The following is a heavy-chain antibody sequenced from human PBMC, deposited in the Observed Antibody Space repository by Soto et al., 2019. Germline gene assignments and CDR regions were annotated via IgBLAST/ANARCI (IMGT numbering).Heavy chain of an antibody. J-gene: IGHJ4*02. V-gene: IGHV4-59*01. D-gene: IGHD1-1*01. CDR1: GGSISSYY. CDR3: ARVVYNWNGAFDY. CDR2: IYYSGST. Sequence: PSETLSLTCTVSGGSISSYYWSWIRQPPGKGLEWIGYIYYSGSTNYNPSLKSRVTISVDTSKNQFSLKLSSVTAAYTAVYYCARVVYNWNGAFDYWGQGTLVTVSS.